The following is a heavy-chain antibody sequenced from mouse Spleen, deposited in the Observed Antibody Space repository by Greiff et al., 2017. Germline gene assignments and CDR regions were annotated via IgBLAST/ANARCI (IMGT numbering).Heavy chain of an antibody. Sequence: EVKVEESGGGLVKPGGSLKLSCAASGFTFSDYGMHWVRQAPEKGLEWVAYISSGSSTIYYADTVEGRFTISRDNAKNTLFLQMTSLRSEDTAMYYCARKSYDGYPLDYWGQGTTLTVSS. CDR1: GFTFSDYG. CDR3: ARKSYDGYPLDY. V-gene: IGHV5-17*01. CDR2: ISSGSSTI. J-gene: IGHJ2*01. D-gene: IGHD2-3*01.